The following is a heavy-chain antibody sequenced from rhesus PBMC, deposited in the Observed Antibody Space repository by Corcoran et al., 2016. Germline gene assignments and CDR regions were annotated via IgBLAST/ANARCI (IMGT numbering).Heavy chain of an antibody. J-gene: IGHJ4*01. CDR3: AKGYSYSLGFDY. CDR2: IYGNRGNT. D-gene: IGHD5-12*01. V-gene: IGHV4-147*01. CDR1: GGSISSNY. Sequence: QVQLQESGPGLVKPSETLSLTCAVSGGSISSNYWSWIRQPPGKGLEWIGRIYGNRGNTSYNPSLTSRVTISTDTSKNQFSLKLSSVTAADTAVYYCAKGYSYSLGFDYWGQGVLVTVSS.